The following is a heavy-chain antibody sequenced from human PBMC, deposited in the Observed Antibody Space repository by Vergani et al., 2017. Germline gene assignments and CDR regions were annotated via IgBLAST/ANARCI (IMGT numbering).Heavy chain of an antibody. V-gene: IGHV4-39*07. Sequence: QMQLQESGPGLVTASETLSLTCTVSGDSIISRSYYWGWIRQPPGKGLEWIGSIYNSGNGDSSSSLKSRVTISADTSKNQFSLTLTSVTAADTAVYYCARDNKQLRPRAFDLWGQGTMVTVSS. CDR1: GDSIISRSYY. D-gene: IGHD4-23*01. CDR3: ARDNKQLRPRAFDL. J-gene: IGHJ3*01. CDR2: IYNSGNG.